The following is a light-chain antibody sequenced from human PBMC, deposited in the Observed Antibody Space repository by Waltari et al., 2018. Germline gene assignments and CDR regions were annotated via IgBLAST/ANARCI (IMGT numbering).Light chain of an antibody. CDR2: RDS. V-gene: IGLV3-9*01. CDR3: QVWDSSTVV. CDR1: NIGYKN. J-gene: IGLJ2*01. Sequence: SYELTQTLSVSVALGQMARITCGGHNIGYKNVHWYPQRPGQAPVLVIYRDSKRPSGIPERLSGSNSGNTATLTISRAQDGDEADYCCQVWDSSTVVFGGGTKLTVL.